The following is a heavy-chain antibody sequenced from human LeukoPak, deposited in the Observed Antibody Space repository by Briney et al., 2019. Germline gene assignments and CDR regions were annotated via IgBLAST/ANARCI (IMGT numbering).Heavy chain of an antibody. J-gene: IGHJ3*02. CDR3: AKENSRSGDAFDI. CDR1: GFTFSSYW. Sequence: GGSLRLSCAASGFTFSSYWMHWVRQAPGKGLVWVSRINSDGSSTSYADSVKGRFTISRDNAKNSLYLQMNSLRAEDTAVYYCAKENSRSGDAFDIWGQGTMVTVSS. D-gene: IGHD4-23*01. CDR2: INSDGSST. V-gene: IGHV3-74*01.